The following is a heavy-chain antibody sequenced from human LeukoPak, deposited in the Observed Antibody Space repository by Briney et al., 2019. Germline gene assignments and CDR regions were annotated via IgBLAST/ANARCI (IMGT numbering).Heavy chain of an antibody. CDR2: IYYSGST. CDR3: ARDPHSSSPMDV. V-gene: IGHV4-59*08. CDR1: GGSISSYY. J-gene: IGHJ6*04. Sequence: SETLSLTCTVSGGSISSYYWSWIRQPPGKGLEWIGYIYYSGSTNYNPSLKGRVTISVDTSKNQFSLKLSSVTAADTAVYYCARDPHSSSPMDVWGKGTTVTVSS. D-gene: IGHD6-6*01.